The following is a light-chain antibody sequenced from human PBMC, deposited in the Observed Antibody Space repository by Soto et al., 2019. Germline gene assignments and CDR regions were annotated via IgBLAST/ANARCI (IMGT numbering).Light chain of an antibody. Sequence: SYELTQPPSVSVSPGQTASITCSGDKLGDKYASWYQQKPGHSPVLVIYQDNKRPSGIPERFSGSNSGNTATLTIGGTQAMDEADYSCQAWDSRGGVFGTGTKLTVL. V-gene: IGLV3-1*01. CDR2: QDN. CDR1: KLGDKY. J-gene: IGLJ1*01. CDR3: QAWDSRGGV.